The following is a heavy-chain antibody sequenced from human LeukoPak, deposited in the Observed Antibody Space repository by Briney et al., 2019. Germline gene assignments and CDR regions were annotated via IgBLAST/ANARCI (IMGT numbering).Heavy chain of an antibody. CDR2: IKQDGSEK. CDR3: ARGASSAWSLGY. D-gene: IGHD6-19*01. Sequence: GGSLRLSCAASGFAFSSYWMSWVRQAPGKGLEWVANIKQDGSEKYYVDSVKGRFTISRDNAKNSLYLQMNSLRAEDTAIYYCARGASSAWSLGYWGQGTLVTVSS. J-gene: IGHJ4*02. CDR1: GFAFSSYW. V-gene: IGHV3-7*01.